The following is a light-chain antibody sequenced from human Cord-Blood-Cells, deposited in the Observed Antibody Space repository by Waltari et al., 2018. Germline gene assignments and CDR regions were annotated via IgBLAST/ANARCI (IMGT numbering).Light chain of an antibody. CDR3: QQSYSTPGT. Sequence: DIQMTPYPSSLSASVGDRVTLPYRASQRISRYLNWYQHKPGKAPKLLIYAASSLQSGVPSRFSGSGSGTEFTLTISSLQPEDFATYYCQQSYSTPGTFGQGTKVEIK. CDR2: AAS. CDR1: QRISRY. V-gene: IGKV1-39*01. J-gene: IGKJ1*01.